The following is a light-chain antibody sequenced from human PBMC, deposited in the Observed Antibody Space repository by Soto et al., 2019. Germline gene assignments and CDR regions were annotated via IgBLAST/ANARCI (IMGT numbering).Light chain of an antibody. J-gene: IGKJ4*01. CDR3: QQRSNWLT. CDR1: QSVSSY. V-gene: IGKV3-11*01. Sequence: EIVLTQSPATLSLSPGERATLSCRASQSVSSYLAWYQQKPGQAPRLLIYDASNRATGIPARFSGSGSGTAFTLTISSLGPEDFAVYYCQQRSNWLTFGGGTKVEIK. CDR2: DAS.